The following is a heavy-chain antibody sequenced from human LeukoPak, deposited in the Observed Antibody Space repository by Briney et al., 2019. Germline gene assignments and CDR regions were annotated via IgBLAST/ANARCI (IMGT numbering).Heavy chain of an antibody. D-gene: IGHD3-9*01. CDR3: TNPRRYDILPGPFGY. J-gene: IGHJ4*02. V-gene: IGHV1-24*01. Sequence: ASVKVSCKISGYRLTELSIHWVRQDPGKGLEWMGGFDPEDGETIYAQKFQGRVTMTEDTSTDRAYMELTSLRSEDTAVYYCTNPRRYDILPGPFGYSGQGTLVT. CDR1: GYRLTELS. CDR2: FDPEDGET.